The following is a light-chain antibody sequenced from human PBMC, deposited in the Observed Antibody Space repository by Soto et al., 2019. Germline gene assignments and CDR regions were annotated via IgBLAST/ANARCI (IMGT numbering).Light chain of an antibody. CDR1: QDISKY. CDR2: DAS. CDR3: QQYDNLLALT. V-gene: IGKV1-33*01. J-gene: IGKJ4*01. Sequence: DIQMTQSPSSLSASVGDRVTIACQASQDISKYLNWYQFIPGQAPKLLIYDASNLETGVPSRFRGSGSGTHFTVAIISLQPEDVATYYCQQYDNLLALTFGGGTKVQIK.